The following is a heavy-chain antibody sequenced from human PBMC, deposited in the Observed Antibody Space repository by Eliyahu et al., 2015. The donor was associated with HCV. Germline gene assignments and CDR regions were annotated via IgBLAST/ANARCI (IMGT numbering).Heavy chain of an antibody. Sequence: QLVESGGGLVQPGGSLXLXCVXSGFTYSSYSMNWVRQAPGKGLEWVSYIRSSSGTIYYADSVKGRFTISRDNAKNSLYLQMNSLRDDDTAVYYCARGLDSSGWTIDYWGQGTLVTVSS. V-gene: IGHV3-48*02. CDR1: GFTYSSYS. CDR3: ARGLDSSGWTIDY. J-gene: IGHJ4*02. D-gene: IGHD6-19*01. CDR2: IRSSSGTI.